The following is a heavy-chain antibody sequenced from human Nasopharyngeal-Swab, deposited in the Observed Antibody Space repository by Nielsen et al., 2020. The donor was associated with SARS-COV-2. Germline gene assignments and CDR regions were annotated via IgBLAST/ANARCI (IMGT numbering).Heavy chain of an antibody. CDR3: ARVGSSGWYGYYYYGMDV. D-gene: IGHD6-19*01. V-gene: IGHV4-59*01. CDR2: IYYSGST. Sequence: SETLSLTCTVSGASISSYYWSWIRQPPGKGLEWIGYIYYSGSTNYNPSLKSRVTISVDTSKNQFSLKLSSVTAADTAVYYCARVGSSGWYGYYYYGMDVWGQGTTVTVSS. J-gene: IGHJ6*02. CDR1: GASISSYY.